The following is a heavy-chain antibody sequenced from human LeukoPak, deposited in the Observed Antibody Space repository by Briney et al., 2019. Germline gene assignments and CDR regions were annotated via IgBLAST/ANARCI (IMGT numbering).Heavy chain of an antibody. D-gene: IGHD2-15*01. CDR1: VGSIRSGF. J-gene: IGHJ4*02. CDR3: ARQAYCSGSSCNPFDY. CDR2: IYYSGST. V-gene: IGHV4-59*08. Sequence: SESLCLTCTVSVGSIRSGFWSWVRQPPGKGREWGGYIYYSGSTNYNPSLKSRVTISIDTSKSQFSLKLSSVTAADTAVYYCARQAYCSGSSCNPFDYWGQGTLVTVSS.